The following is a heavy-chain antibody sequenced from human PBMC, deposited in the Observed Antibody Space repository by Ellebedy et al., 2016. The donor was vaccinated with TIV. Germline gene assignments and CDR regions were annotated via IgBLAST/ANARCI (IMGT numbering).Heavy chain of an antibody. CDR2: IIPIFGTA. D-gene: IGHD1-1*01. CDR1: GGTFSSYA. J-gene: IGHJ6*02. V-gene: IGHV1-69*13. CDR3: ARDPGDWNDYYYGMDV. Sequence: SVKVSXXASGGTFSSYAISWVRQAPGQGLEWMGGIIPIFGTANYAQKFQGRVTITADESTSTAYMELSSLRSEDTAVYYCARDPGDWNDYYYGMDVWGQGTTVTVSS.